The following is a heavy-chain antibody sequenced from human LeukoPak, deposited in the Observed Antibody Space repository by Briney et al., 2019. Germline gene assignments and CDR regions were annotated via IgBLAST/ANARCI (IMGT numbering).Heavy chain of an antibody. CDR3: ARVLNRRGGYAPKD. V-gene: IGHV1-18*01. D-gene: IGHD5-12*01. J-gene: IGHJ4*02. Sequence: ASVKVSCKASGYTFTSYGISWVRQAPGQGLEWMGWISAYNGNTNYAQKLQGRVTMTTDTSTSTAYMELRSLRSDDTAVYYRARVLNRRGGYAPKDWGQGTLVTVSS. CDR2: ISAYNGNT. CDR1: GYTFTSYG.